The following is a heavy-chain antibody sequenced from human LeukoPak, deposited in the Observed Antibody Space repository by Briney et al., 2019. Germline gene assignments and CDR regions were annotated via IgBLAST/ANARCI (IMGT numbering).Heavy chain of an antibody. D-gene: IGHD6-13*01. V-gene: IGHV3-21*01. CDR3: ARDHGSSWYRGWAFDI. J-gene: IGHJ3*02. CDR1: GFTFSSYS. Sequence: GGSLRLSCAASGFTFSSYSMNWVRQAPGKGLEWVSSISSSSSYIYYADSVKGRFTISRDNAKNSLYLQMNSLRAEDTAVYYCARDHGSSWYRGWAFDIWGQGTMVTVSS. CDR2: ISSSSSYI.